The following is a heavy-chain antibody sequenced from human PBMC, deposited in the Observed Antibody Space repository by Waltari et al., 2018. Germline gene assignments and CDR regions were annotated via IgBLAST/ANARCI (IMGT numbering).Heavy chain of an antibody. CDR3: ARPYSSGWYINFDY. V-gene: IGHV3-7*01. J-gene: IGHJ4*02. Sequence: EVQLVESGGGLVQPGGSLRLSCTASGFTFSTYSWVWVRQAPGKGLGWVATIKQDGSESYYGDSVKGRFTFSRDNAKNSLYLQMNSLRAEDTAVYYCARPYSSGWYINFDYWGQGTLVTVSS. CDR1: GFTFSTYS. D-gene: IGHD6-19*01. CDR2: IKQDGSES.